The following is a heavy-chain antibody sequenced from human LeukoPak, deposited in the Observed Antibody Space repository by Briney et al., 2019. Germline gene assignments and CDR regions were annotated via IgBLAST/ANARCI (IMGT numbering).Heavy chain of an antibody. CDR3: AKDRGVEVGATYYYYYMDV. V-gene: IGHV3-23*01. CDR2: ISGSGGST. J-gene: IGHJ6*03. D-gene: IGHD1-26*01. CDR1: GFTFSSYG. Sequence: GGSLRLSCAASGFTFSSYGMSWVRQAPGKGLEWVSAISGSGGSTYYADSVKGRFTISRDNSKNTLYLQMNSLRAEDTAVYYCAKDRGVEVGATYYYYYMDVWGKGTTVTISS.